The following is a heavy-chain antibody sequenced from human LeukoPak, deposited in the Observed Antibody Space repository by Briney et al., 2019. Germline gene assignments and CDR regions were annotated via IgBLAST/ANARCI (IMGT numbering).Heavy chain of an antibody. CDR3: AREGFSTVTSDY. D-gene: IGHD4-17*01. V-gene: IGHV3-48*04. CDR2: ISIDIVVI. CDR1: GFTFDNYN. J-gene: IGHJ4*02. Sequence: GGPLRLSGAVSGFTFDNYNMNWVGQAPGKGREGFSYISIDIVVIYYTHPVKGRFPVSRDNVKNLLYLQMSRLTVDDAAVYYCAREGFSTVTSDYWGQGTLVTVSS.